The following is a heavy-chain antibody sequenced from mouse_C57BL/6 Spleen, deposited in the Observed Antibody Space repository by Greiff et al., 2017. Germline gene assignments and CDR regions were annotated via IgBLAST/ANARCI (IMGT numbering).Heavy chain of an antibody. V-gene: IGHV1-12*01. CDR3: ARGREYGYDDAMDY. Sequence: QVQLQQSGAELVRPGASVKMSCKASGYTFTSYNMHWVKQTPRQGLEWIGAIYPGNGDTSYNQKFKGKATLTVEKSSSTAYMQLSSLTSEDSAVYFCARGREYGYDDAMDYWGQGTSVTVSS. D-gene: IGHD2-2*01. CDR1: GYTFTSYN. J-gene: IGHJ4*01. CDR2: IYPGNGDT.